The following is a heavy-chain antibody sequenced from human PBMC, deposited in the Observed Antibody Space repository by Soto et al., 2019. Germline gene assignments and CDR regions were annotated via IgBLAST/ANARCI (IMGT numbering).Heavy chain of an antibody. CDR1: GGSISSYY. CDR2: IYYSGST. Sequence: SETLSLTCTVSGGSISSYYWSWTRQPPGKGLEWIGYIYYSGSTDYNPSLKSRVTISVDTSKNQFSLKLSSVTAADTAVYYCARVKRTTFNWFDPWGQGTLVTVSS. V-gene: IGHV4-59*01. D-gene: IGHD1-1*01. J-gene: IGHJ5*02. CDR3: ARVKRTTFNWFDP.